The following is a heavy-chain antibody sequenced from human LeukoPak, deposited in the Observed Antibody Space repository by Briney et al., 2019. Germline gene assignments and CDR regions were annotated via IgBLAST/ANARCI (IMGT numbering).Heavy chain of an antibody. D-gene: IGHD6-19*01. CDR3: AKDLTGPIAVAGTVDY. J-gene: IGHJ4*02. CDR2: IKSKTDGGTT. Sequence: GGSLRLSCVASGFTFSNAWISWVRQAPGKGLEWVGRIKSKTDGGTTDYAASVKGRFTISRDDSKNTLYLQMNSLRAEDTAVYYCAKDLTGPIAVAGTVDYWGQGTLVTVSS. CDR1: GFTFSNAW. V-gene: IGHV3-15*01.